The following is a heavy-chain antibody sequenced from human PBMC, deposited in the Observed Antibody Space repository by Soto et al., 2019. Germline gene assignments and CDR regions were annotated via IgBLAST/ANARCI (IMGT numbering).Heavy chain of an antibody. CDR1: GYTFTNYK. V-gene: IGHV1-18*01. CDR2: ISAYNGHT. J-gene: IGHJ3*02. CDR3: ARTTVTSPSYAFDI. D-gene: IGHD4-17*01. Sequence: QVQLVQSGAEVKKPGASVKVSCKASGYTFTNYKITWVRKAPGQGLEWMGWISAYNGHTNYAQKFQGRATMTTDTATSASYMELRSLRSDDTAVYYCARTTVTSPSYAFDIWGQGTMVTVSS.